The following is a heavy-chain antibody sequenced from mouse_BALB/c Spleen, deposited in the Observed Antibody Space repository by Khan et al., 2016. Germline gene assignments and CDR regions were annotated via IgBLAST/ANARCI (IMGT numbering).Heavy chain of an antibody. V-gene: IGHV1-87*01. CDR2: IYPGNGDT. D-gene: IGHD2-4*01. J-gene: IGHJ2*01. CDR3: ARGNSYYDYDY. CDR1: GYTFTTYW. Sequence: QVQLKQSGAELARLGASVKLSCKASGYTFTTYWMQWVKQRPGQGLEWIWAIYPGNGDTRNTQKFKGKATLTADKSSSTAYMQLSSLASEDYAVNYCARGNSYYDYDYWGQGTTLTVSA.